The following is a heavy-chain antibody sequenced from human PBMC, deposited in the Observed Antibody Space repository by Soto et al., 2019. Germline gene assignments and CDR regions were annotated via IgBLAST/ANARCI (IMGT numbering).Heavy chain of an antibody. D-gene: IGHD6-6*01. Sequence: SETLSLTCSVSGASIGSYYWHWIRKPPGKGLEWIGYVYTSDYTRYSSSLKSRVTISVDTSKSQFYLRLNSVTAADTAVYHCARGIAARLRGYYGMDVWGQGTTVTVSS. CDR1: GASIGSYY. J-gene: IGHJ6*02. V-gene: IGHV4-4*08. CDR3: ARGIAARLRGYYGMDV. CDR2: VYTSDYT.